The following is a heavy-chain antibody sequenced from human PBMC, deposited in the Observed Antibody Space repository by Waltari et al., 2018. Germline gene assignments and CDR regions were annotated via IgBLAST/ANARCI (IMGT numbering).Heavy chain of an antibody. CDR1: GDSISGNYW. CDR2: VYHSGKT. Sequence: QVQLQESGQGLVKPSGTLSLTCAVSGDSISGNYWWSWVRQSPEKGLEWIGPVYHSGKTHYKPSLQSRVTISVDKPKNQFSLNLNSVTAADTAVYYCAGDRAIGLFFDYWGRGTLVTVSS. D-gene: IGHD2-2*01. CDR3: AGDRAIGLFFDY. V-gene: IGHV4-4*02. J-gene: IGHJ4*02.